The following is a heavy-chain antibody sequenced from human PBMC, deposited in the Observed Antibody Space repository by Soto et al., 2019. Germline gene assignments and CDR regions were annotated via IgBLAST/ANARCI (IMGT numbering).Heavy chain of an antibody. CDR1: GGSISSSSYY. Sequence: SETLSLTCTVSGGSISSSSYYWGWIRQPPGKGLEWIGSIYYSGSTYYNPSLKSRVTISVDTSKNQFSLKLSSVTAADTAVYYCARLSYYDSNGWGQGTLVTVSS. J-gene: IGHJ4*02. CDR3: ARLSYYDSNG. CDR2: IYYSGST. V-gene: IGHV4-39*01. D-gene: IGHD3-22*01.